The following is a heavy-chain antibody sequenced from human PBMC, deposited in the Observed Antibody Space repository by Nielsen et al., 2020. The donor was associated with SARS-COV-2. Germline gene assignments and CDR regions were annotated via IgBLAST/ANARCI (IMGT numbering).Heavy chain of an antibody. V-gene: IGHV3-23*01. J-gene: IGHJ6*03. D-gene: IGHD3-3*01. CDR1: GFSFMNFA. CDR3: ARGGVVPALFYYYYIDV. CDR2: ISGSGGTT. Sequence: GGSLRLSCAASGFSFMNFAMNWVRQSPGTGLEWVSGISGSGGTTYYADSVKGRFTISRDNSKNTLFLQMNNLRVEDTAVYYCARGGVVPALFYYYYIDVWGKGTKVTVSS.